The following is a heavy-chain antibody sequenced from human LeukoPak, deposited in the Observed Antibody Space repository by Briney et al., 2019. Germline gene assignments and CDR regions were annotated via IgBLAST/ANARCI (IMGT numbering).Heavy chain of an antibody. CDR1: GGSISSGGYY. CDR3: ARADTAMVTRFDY. V-gene: IGHV4-31*03. CDR2: IYYSGST. Sequence: PSQTLSLTCTVSGGSISSGGYYWSWIRQHPGKGLEWIGYIYYSGSTYYNPSLKSRVTISVDTSKNQFSLKLSSVTAADTAVYYCARADTAMVTRFDYWGQGTLVTVSS. J-gene: IGHJ4*02. D-gene: IGHD5-18*01.